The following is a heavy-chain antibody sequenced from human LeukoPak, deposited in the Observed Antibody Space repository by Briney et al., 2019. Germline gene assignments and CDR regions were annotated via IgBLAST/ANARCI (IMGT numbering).Heavy chain of an antibody. CDR1: GFTFSEYA. CDR2: ISSDGSDK. CDR3: ARDVHYTSSKPGWPFDV. Sequence: GGSLRLSCIASGFTFSEYAMHWVRQAPGSEPEWVAFISSDGSDKYYADSVKGRFTISRDNSKSTLYLQMSSLRPDDTAVFSCARDVHYTSSKPGWPFDVWGQGTVVTVSS. J-gene: IGHJ3*01. D-gene: IGHD1-1*01. V-gene: IGHV3-30*15.